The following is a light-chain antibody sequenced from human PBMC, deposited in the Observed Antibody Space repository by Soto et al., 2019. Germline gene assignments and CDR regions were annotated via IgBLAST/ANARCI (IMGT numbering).Light chain of an antibody. CDR1: QSVSSSY. CDR3: QQYNTWPRT. CDR2: GAS. J-gene: IGKJ1*01. Sequence: EIVLTQSPGTLSLSPGERATLSCRASQSVSSSYLAWYQQKPGQAPRLLTYGASTRATAIPARFSGSGSGTEFTLSISSLQSEDFAVYYCQQYNTWPRTFGQGTKVDIK. V-gene: IGKV3-15*01.